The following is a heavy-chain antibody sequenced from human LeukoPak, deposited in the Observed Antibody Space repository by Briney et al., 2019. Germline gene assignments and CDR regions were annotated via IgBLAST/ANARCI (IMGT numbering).Heavy chain of an antibody. J-gene: IGHJ4*02. V-gene: IGHV1-2*02. Sequence: ASVKVSCKASGYTFTGYYMHWVRQAPGQGLEWMGWINPNSGGTNYAQKFQGRVTMIRDTSISTAYMELSRLRSDDTAVYYCARDPPELPPHPGFDYWGQGTLVTVSS. CDR1: GYTFTGYY. D-gene: IGHD1-26*01. CDR3: ARDPPELPPHPGFDY. CDR2: INPNSGGT.